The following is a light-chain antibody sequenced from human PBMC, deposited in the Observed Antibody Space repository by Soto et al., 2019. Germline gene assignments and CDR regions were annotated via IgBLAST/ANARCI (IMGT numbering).Light chain of an antibody. V-gene: IGKV3-20*01. CDR2: GAS. CDR1: QSVSSNF. Sequence: ENVLTQSPGTLSLSPGERATLSCRASQSVSSNFLAWYQQKPGQAPRLLIYGASNRATGIPDRFSGSGSGTDFTLTISRLEPEDFALYYCQQYNDRPWTFGQGTKVEIK. J-gene: IGKJ1*01. CDR3: QQYNDRPWT.